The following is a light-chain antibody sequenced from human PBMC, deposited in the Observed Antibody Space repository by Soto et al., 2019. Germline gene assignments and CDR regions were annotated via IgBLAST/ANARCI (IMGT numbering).Light chain of an antibody. J-gene: IGKJ1*01. CDR1: QSISSW. V-gene: IGKV1-5*01. Sequence: DNQMPQFHSALSASVGDRVTITCRASQSISSWLAWYQQKPGKAPKLLIYDASSLESGVPSRFSGSGSGTEFTLTISSLQPDDFATYYCQQYNSYSWTFGQGTKVDIK. CDR2: DAS. CDR3: QQYNSYSWT.